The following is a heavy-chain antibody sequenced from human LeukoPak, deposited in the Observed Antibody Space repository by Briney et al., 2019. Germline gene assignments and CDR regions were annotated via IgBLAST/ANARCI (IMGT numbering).Heavy chain of an antibody. V-gene: IGHV3-13*01. J-gene: IGHJ5*02. CDR1: GFTFSSYD. CDR2: IGTAGDT. Sequence: GALRLSCAASGFTFSSYDMHWVRQATGKGLEWVSAIGTAGDTYYPGSVKGRFTISRENAKNSLYLQMNSLRAGDTAVYYCARDRVYDFWSGYPRDNWFDPWGQGTLVTVSS. CDR3: ARDRVYDFWSGYPRDNWFDP. D-gene: IGHD3-3*01.